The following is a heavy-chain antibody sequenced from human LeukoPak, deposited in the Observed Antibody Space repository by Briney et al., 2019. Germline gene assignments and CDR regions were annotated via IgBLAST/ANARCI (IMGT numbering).Heavy chain of an antibody. CDR1: GGSITSYY. D-gene: IGHD6-6*01. Sequence: TPSETLSLTCTVSGGSITSYYWSWIRQPPGKGLEWIGYIYYSGSTNYNPSLKSRVTISVDTSKNHFSLEVSSVTAADTAVYYCARGQYSTSSFYKHYYMDVWGTGTTVTVSS. V-gene: IGHV4-59*01. CDR3: ARGQYSTSSFYKHYYMDV. CDR2: IYYSGST. J-gene: IGHJ6*03.